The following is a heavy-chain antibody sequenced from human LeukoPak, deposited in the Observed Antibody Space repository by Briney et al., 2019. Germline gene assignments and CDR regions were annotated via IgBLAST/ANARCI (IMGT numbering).Heavy chain of an antibody. CDR3: AKDWYYDILTGSNWFDP. CDR2: IKQDGSEK. V-gene: IGHV3-7*03. J-gene: IGHJ5*02. D-gene: IGHD3-9*01. Sequence: SGGSLRLSCAASGFTFSSYWMSWVRQAPGKGLEWVANIKQDGSEKYYVDSVKGRFTISRDNAKNSLYLQMNSLRAEDTAVYYCAKDWYYDILTGSNWFDPWGQGTLVTVSS. CDR1: GFTFSSYW.